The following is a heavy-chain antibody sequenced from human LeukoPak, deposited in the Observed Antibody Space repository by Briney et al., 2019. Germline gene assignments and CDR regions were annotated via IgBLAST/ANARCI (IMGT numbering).Heavy chain of an antibody. D-gene: IGHD3-16*01. V-gene: IGHV3-21*01. Sequence: GGSLRLSCAASGFILSSYTIHWVRQAPGKGLEWVSSITSSPNDMHYAESLRGPFTVSRDNDNNSLHLQVDSLRVEDTAVYYCWRDSPYDASLWGQGTMVTVSS. CDR1: GFILSSYT. J-gene: IGHJ4*02. CDR3: WRDSPYDASL. CDR2: ITSSPNDM.